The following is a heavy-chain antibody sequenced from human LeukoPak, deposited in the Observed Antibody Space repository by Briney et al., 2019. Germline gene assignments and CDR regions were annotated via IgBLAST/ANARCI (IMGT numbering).Heavy chain of an antibody. D-gene: IGHD6-13*01. CDR2: ISGSGGST. CDR1: AFTFSSYA. CDR3: AKDLRGSSSWYDWFDP. Sequence: GRSLRLSCAASAFTFSSYAMSSVRQAPRKGLEWVSAISGSGGSTYYADSVKGRFTISRDNSKNTLYLQMNSLRAEDTAVYYCAKDLRGSSSWYDWFDPWGQGTLVTVSS. V-gene: IGHV3-23*01. J-gene: IGHJ5*02.